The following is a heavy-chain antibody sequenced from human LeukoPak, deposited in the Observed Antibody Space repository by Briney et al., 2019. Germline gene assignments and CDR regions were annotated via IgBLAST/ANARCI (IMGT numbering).Heavy chain of an antibody. V-gene: IGHV4-59*01. J-gene: IGHJ5*02. CDR2: IYYSGST. D-gene: IGHD6-19*01. CDR3: ARAHVQWLVPRWFDP. Sequence: KPSETLSLTCTVSGGSISSYYWRWIRQPPGKGLEWIGYIYYSGSTNYNPSLKSRVTISVDTSKNQFSLKLSSVTAADTAVYYCARAHVQWLVPRWFDPWGQGTLVTVSS. CDR1: GGSISSYY.